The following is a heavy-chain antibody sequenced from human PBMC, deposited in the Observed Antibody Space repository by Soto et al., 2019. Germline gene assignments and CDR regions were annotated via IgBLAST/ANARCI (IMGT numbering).Heavy chain of an antibody. Sequence: SVKVSCKGSGFTFSSSAVQWVRQARGQRLEWIGWIVVGSGNTDYAEKFQERVTITRDMSTSTAYMELSSLRSEYTAVYYCAAEPSPRGPGYWGQGTLVTVSS. CDR2: IVVGSGNT. CDR3: AAEPSPRGPGY. J-gene: IGHJ4*02. V-gene: IGHV1-58*01. CDR1: GFTFSSSA.